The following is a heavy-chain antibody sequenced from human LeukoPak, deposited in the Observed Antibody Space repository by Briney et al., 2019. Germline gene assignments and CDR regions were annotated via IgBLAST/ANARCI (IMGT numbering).Heavy chain of an antibody. D-gene: IGHD3-10*01. Sequence: PSGSLSLSCAASGFTFSSYGMSWVRQAPGKGLEWVSAISGSGGSTYYADSVKGRFTFSSDTSKNTLYLQMTSLRAEGRAGYYCAKDCGSGSRDACDIWGRGTVLSVS. CDR1: GFTFSSYG. CDR2: ISGSGGST. V-gene: IGHV3-23*01. J-gene: IGHJ3*02. CDR3: AKDCGSGSRDACDI.